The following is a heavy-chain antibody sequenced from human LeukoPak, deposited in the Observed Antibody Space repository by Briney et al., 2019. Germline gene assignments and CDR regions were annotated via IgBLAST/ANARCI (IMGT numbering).Heavy chain of an antibody. CDR1: GYTFTNYG. Sequence: ASVKVSCKASGYTFTNYGISWVRQAPGQGLEWMGWINPNSGGTNYAQKFQGRVTMTRDTSISTAYMELSRLRSDDTAVYYCARDYYDSSGFGAFDIWGQGTMATVSS. V-gene: IGHV1-2*02. D-gene: IGHD3-22*01. CDR3: ARDYYDSSGFGAFDI. CDR2: INPNSGGT. J-gene: IGHJ3*02.